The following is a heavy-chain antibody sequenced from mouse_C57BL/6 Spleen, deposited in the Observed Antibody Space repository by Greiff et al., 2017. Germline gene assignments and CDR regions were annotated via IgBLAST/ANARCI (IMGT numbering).Heavy chain of an antibody. CDR2: ISYDGSN. V-gene: IGHV3-6*01. CDR1: GYSITSGYY. D-gene: IGHD2-1*01. J-gene: IGHJ4*01. CDR3: ARELLGGAMDY. Sequence: VQLKESGPGLVKPSQSLSLTCSVTGYSITSGYYWNWIRQFPGNKLEWMGYISYDGSNNYNPSLKNRISITRDTSKNQFFLKLNSVTTEDTATYYCARELLGGAMDYWGQGTSVTVSS.